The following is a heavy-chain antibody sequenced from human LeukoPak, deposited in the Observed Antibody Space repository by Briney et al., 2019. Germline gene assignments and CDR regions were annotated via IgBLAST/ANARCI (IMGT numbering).Heavy chain of an antibody. V-gene: IGHV2-70*04. D-gene: IGHD2-15*01. CDR2: LDWDDDK. CDR1: GFSLTTSGMR. J-gene: IGHJ4*02. CDR3: ARGGGSSWIDY. Sequence: ESGPTLVNPTQTLTLTCTFSGFSLTTSGMRVSWIRQPPGKALEWLARLDWDDDKFYSTSLKTRLTISKDTSKNQVVLTMTNMDPVDTATYYCARGGGSSWIDYWGQGTLVTVSS.